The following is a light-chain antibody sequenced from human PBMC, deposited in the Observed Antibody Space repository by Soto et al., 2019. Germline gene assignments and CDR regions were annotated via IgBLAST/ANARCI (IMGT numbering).Light chain of an antibody. Sequence: EIVLTQSPGTLSLSPGERATLSCRASQSVISTYIAWYQQNPGQAPRLLIYGASSRATGITDRFSGSGSGSDFTLTIIRLEPEELAVYFCEQYGRSPPFTFGQGTKVEI. CDR1: QSVISTY. CDR3: EQYGRSPPFT. CDR2: GAS. V-gene: IGKV3-20*01. J-gene: IGKJ2*01.